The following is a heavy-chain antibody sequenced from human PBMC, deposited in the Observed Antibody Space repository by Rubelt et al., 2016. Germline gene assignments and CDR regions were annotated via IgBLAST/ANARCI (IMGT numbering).Heavy chain of an antibody. CDR2: IIPILGIA. V-gene: IGHV1-69*04. CDR1: GYTLTELS. J-gene: IGHJ3*02. Sequence: QVQLVQSGAEVKKPGASVKVSCKVSGYTLTELSMHWVRQAPGQGLEWMGRIIPILGIANYAQKFQGRVTITADKSTSTAYMELSSLRSEDTAVYYCAREVDAFDIWGQGTMVTVSS. CDR3: AREVDAFDI.